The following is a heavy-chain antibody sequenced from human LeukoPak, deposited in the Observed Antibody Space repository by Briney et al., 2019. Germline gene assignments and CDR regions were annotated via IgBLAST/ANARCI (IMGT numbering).Heavy chain of an antibody. CDR2: IYTSGST. CDR3: ARGLGYCSSTSCYVLDY. Sequence: SETLSLTCTVSGDSISSYYWSWIRQPAGKGLEWIGRIYTSGSTNYNPSLKSRVTMSVDTSKSQFSLKLSSVTAADTAVYYCARGLGYCSSTSCYVLDYWGQGTLVTVSS. CDR1: GDSISSYY. J-gene: IGHJ4*02. D-gene: IGHD2-2*01. V-gene: IGHV4-4*07.